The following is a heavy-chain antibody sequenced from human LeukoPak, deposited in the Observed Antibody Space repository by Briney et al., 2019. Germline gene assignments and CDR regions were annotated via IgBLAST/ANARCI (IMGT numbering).Heavy chain of an antibody. V-gene: IGHV3-11*04. J-gene: IGHJ4*02. Sequence: GGSLRLSCAASGFTFRDYYMSWIRQAPGKGLEWVSFISSSGSAIYYADSVKGRFTISRDNSKNTLYLQMNSLRAEDTAVYYCAKDPSGSYRASYFDYWGQGTLVTVSS. CDR1: GFTFRDYY. D-gene: IGHD3-10*01. CDR2: ISSSGSAI. CDR3: AKDPSGSYRASYFDY.